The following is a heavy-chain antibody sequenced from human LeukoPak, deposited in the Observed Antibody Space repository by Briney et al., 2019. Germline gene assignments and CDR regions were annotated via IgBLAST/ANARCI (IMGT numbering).Heavy chain of an antibody. CDR1: GFIFRTSG. CDR3: AKDHAGSGRAFEY. D-gene: IGHD3-10*01. CDR2: MSSDGINT. Sequence: GGSLRLSWATSGFIFRTSGVQWVRQAPGRGLEWVALMSSDGINTYYADSVKGRYTVSRDSSKNILYLQMNSLRADDTAIYYCAKDHAGSGRAFEYWGQGTLVTVSS. J-gene: IGHJ4*02. V-gene: IGHV3-30*04.